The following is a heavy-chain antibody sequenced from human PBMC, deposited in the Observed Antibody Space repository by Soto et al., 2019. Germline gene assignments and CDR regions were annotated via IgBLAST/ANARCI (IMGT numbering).Heavy chain of an antibody. V-gene: IGHV4-39*01. CDR1: GVSISSSSYY. Sequence: PTETLPLTYNVSGVSISSSSYYWGWIRQPPGKGLEWIGSIYYSGSTYYNPSLKSRVTISVDTSKNQFSLKLSSVTAADTAVYYCQGRTMVRGVIPREEYYYYGMDVWGQGTTVTVSS. D-gene: IGHD3-10*01. J-gene: IGHJ6*02. CDR3: QGRTMVRGVIPREEYYYYGMDV. CDR2: IYYSGST.